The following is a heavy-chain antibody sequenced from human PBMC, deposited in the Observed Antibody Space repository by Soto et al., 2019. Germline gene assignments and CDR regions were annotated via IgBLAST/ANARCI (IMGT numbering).Heavy chain of an antibody. J-gene: IGHJ4*02. V-gene: IGHV4-30-4*01. Sequence: SETLSLTCTVSGGSISSGDYYWSWIRQPPGKGLEWIGYIYYSGSTYYNPSLKSRVTISVDTSKNQFSLKLSSVTAADTAVYYCARSWRSLRLIRPPTSFFVYWGQGTLVSGFS. D-gene: IGHD5-12*01. CDR1: GGSISSGDYY. CDR3: ARSWRSLRLIRPPTSFFVY. CDR2: IYYSGST.